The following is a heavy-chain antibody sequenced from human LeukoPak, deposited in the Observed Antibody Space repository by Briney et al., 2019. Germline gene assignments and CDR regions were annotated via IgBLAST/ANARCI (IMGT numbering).Heavy chain of an antibody. CDR1: GFTFSSYG. D-gene: IGHD3-16*02. J-gene: IGHJ4*02. CDR2: IRYDGSNK. CDR3: AKDISRGITFGGVIVD. Sequence: PGGSLRLSCAASGFTFSSYGMHWVRQAPGKGLEWVAFIRYDGSNKYYADSVKGRFTISRDNSKNTLYLQMNSLRAEDTALYYCAKDISRGITFGGVIVDWGQGTLVTVSS. V-gene: IGHV3-30*02.